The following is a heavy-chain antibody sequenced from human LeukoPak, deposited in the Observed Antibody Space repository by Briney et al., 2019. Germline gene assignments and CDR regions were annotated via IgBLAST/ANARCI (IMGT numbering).Heavy chain of an antibody. D-gene: IGHD2-2*02. CDR1: GYTFTGYY. CDR3: ARGSYLIVVPAAILHNWFDP. CDR2: INPNSGGT. J-gene: IGHJ5*02. Sequence: ASVKVSCKASGYTFTGYYMHWVRQAPGQGLEWMGWINPNSGGTNYAQKFQGRVTMTRDTSISTAYMELSRLRSDDTAVYYCARGSYLIVVPAAILHNWFDPWGQGTLVTVSS. V-gene: IGHV1-2*02.